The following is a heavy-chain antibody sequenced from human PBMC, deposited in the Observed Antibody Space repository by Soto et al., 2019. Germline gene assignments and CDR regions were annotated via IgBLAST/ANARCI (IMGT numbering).Heavy chain of an antibody. CDR1: GYTFTSYA. D-gene: IGHD3-10*01. J-gene: IGHJ4*02. CDR2: INAGNGNT. CDR3: ARSLWFGELYDY. V-gene: IGHV1-3*01. Sequence: QVQLVQSGAEVKKPGASVKVSCKASGYTFTSYAMHWVRQAPGQRLEWMGWINAGNGNTKYSQKFQGRVTITRDTSASTAYLELSSLRSEDTAAYYCARSLWFGELYDYWGQGTLVTVSS.